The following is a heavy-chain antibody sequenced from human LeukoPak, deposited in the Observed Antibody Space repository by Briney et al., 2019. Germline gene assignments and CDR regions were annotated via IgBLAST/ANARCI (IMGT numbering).Heavy chain of an antibody. CDR3: ARRGDDFWSGPYFPHYYYYMDV. CDR1: GGSISSSSYY. V-gene: IGHV4-39*07. D-gene: IGHD3-3*01. Sequence: KPSETLSLTCTVSGGSISSSSYYGGWIRQPPGKGLEWIGSIYYSGSTYYNPSLKSRVTISVDTSKNQFSLKLSSVTAADTAVYYCARRGDDFWSGPYFPHYYYYMDVWGKGTTVTVSS. J-gene: IGHJ6*03. CDR2: IYYSGST.